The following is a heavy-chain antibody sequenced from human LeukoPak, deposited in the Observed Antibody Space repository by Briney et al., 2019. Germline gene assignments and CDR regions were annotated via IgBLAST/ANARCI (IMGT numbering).Heavy chain of an antibody. CDR2: ISGSGGTT. V-gene: IGHV3-23*01. CDR1: VFVFSNYG. D-gene: IGHD3-10*01. J-gene: IGHJ4*02. CDR3: AKGQYYYGSGSYTDY. Sequence: GGSLRLSCAASVFVFSNYGMHWVRQAPGKGLEWVSLISGSGGTTYYADSVKGRFTISRDNSKNTLFLQMNSLRAEDTAVYYCAKGQYYYGSGSYTDYWGQGTLVTVSS.